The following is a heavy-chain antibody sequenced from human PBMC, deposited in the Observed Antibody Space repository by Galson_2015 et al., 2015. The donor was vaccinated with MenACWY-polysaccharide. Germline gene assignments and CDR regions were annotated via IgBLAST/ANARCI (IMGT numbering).Heavy chain of an antibody. V-gene: IGHV3-23*01. Sequence: SLRLSCAASGFTFSSFAVSWVRQAPEKGLEWLSTISGSGGSTYYADSVKGRFTISRDNSKNTLYLQMNSLRAEDTAVYYCAKARVFSASDSNFYSSSSGMAAGGQGPAAPVP. J-gene: IGHJ6*02. CDR2: ISGSGGST. CDR1: GFTFSSFA. D-gene: IGHD5-12*01. CDR3: AKARVFSASDSNFYSSSSGMAA.